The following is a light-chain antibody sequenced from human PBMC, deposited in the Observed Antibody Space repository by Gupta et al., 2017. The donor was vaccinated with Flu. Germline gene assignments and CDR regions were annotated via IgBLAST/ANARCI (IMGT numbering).Light chain of an antibody. Sequence: QSVLTQPPSASGTAGPSVTLSCPASSSSIGSNSVNWYQQLPGTAPKLLIYYSNQRPSGVPDRFSGSKSGTSASLAISGLQSEDEADYYCATWDDSLNGPVFGGGTKLTVL. V-gene: IGLV1-44*01. CDR1: SSSIGSNS. J-gene: IGLJ3*02. CDR2: YSN. CDR3: ATWDDSLNGPV.